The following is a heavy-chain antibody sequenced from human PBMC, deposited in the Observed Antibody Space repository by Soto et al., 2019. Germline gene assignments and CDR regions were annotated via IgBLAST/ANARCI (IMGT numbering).Heavy chain of an antibody. CDR2: ISINGGST. V-gene: IGHV3-64D*06. D-gene: IGHD3-22*01. J-gene: IGHJ4*02. CDR3: VKGEYYYDSSGYYPFDY. CDR1: GFNFSIYA. Sequence: PGGSMRLSCSAAGFNFSIYAMHWVRQEPGKGLEYVSSISINGGSTHYADSVKGRFTISRDNSKNTQYLQMSSLRADDTALYYCVKGEYYYDSSGYYPFDYWGQGTLVTVSS.